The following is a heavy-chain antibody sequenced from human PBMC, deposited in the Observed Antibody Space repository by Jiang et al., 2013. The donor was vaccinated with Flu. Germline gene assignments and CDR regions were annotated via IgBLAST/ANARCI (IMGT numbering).Heavy chain of an antibody. Sequence: SGAEVKRPGASVKVSCRASGYSFTSSHIHWVRQAPGQGLEWMGAIDPSGGRTSYAQTFQGRVTVTRDTSTSTVHMELTSLRSDDTGVYYCARGDGWDLFDYWGQGTLVTVSS. J-gene: IGHJ4*02. CDR3: ARGDGWDLFDY. D-gene: IGHD1-26*01. CDR1: GYSFTSSH. CDR2: IDPSGGRT. V-gene: IGHV1-46*01.